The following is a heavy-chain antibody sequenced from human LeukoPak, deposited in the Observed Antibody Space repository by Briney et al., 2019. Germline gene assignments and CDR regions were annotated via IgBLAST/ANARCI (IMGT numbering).Heavy chain of an antibody. V-gene: IGHV4-38-2*01. D-gene: IGHD2-2*01. CDR2: IYHSGST. CDR1: GYSISSGYY. J-gene: IGHJ5*02. Sequence: SETLPLTCAVSGYSISSGYYWGWIRQPPGKGLEWIGSIYHSGSTYYNPSLKSRVTISVDTSKNQFSLKLSSVTAADTAVYYCARHVTGERSTSCCNWFDPWGQGTLVTVSS. CDR3: ARHVTGERSTSCCNWFDP.